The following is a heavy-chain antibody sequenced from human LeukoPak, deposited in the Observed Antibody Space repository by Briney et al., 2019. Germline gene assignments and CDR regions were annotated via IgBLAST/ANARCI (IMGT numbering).Heavy chain of an antibody. J-gene: IGHJ5*02. CDR2: IYYSGST. D-gene: IGHD3-22*01. V-gene: IGHV4-30-4*01. CDR1: GGSISSGDYY. CDR3: ASRHYYDSSGYEVFDP. Sequence: PSQTLSLTCTVSGGSISSGDYYWSWIRQPPGKGLGWIGYIYYSGSTYYNPSLKSRVTISVDTSKNQFSLKLSSVTAADTAVYYCASRHYYDSSGYEVFDPWGQGTLVTVSS.